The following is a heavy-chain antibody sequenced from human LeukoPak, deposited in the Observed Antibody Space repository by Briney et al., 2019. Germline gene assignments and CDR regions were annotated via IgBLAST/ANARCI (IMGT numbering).Heavy chain of an antibody. J-gene: IGHJ4*02. CDR2: IYYSGST. D-gene: IGHD6-19*01. CDR3: TNGWYPDD. CDR1: GGSFSGYY. V-gene: IGHV4-34*11. Sequence: PSETLSLTCAVYGGSFSGYYWSWIRQPPGKGLEWVGYIYYSGSTIYNPSLKSRVTISVDTSKNQFSLRLSSVTAADTAVYYCTNGWYPDDWGQGTLVTVSS.